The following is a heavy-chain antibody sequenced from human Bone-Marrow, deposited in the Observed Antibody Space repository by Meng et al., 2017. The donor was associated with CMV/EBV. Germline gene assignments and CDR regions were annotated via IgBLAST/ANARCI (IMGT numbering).Heavy chain of an antibody. Sequence: GESLKISCAASGFTFSSYAMHWVRQAPGKGLEWVAVISYDGSNKYYADSVKGRFTISRDNSKNTLYLQMNSLRAEDTAVYYCARERNYDFWSGLNYYYGMDVWGQGTTVTVSS. J-gene: IGHJ6*02. D-gene: IGHD3-3*01. CDR2: ISYDGSNK. CDR3: ARERNYDFWSGLNYYYGMDV. CDR1: GFTFSSYA. V-gene: IGHV3-30*04.